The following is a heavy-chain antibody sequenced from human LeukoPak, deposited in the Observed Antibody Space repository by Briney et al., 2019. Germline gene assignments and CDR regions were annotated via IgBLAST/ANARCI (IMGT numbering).Heavy chain of an antibody. D-gene: IGHD3-22*01. CDR2: INHSGST. V-gene: IGHV4-34*01. CDR3: AREDSSGYHYFDY. Sequence: PSETLSLTCAVYGGSISGYYWSWIRRPPGKGLEWIGEINHSGSTNYNPSLKSRVTMSVDTSKNQFSLKLSSVTAADTAVYYCAREDSSGYHYFDYWGQGTLVTVSS. J-gene: IGHJ4*02. CDR1: GGSISGYY.